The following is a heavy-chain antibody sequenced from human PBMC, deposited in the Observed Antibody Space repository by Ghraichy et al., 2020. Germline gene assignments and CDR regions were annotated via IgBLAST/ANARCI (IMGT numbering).Heavy chain of an antibody. J-gene: IGHJ4*02. Sequence: ASVKVSCKASGYTFTAYYIHWVRQAPGQGLEWMGRISPNNGGTNYAQKFHDRFTLSTDTSINTAYMELSRLTSDDTAVYFCARASTSSSDFYFWGQGTLVTVSP. V-gene: IGHV1-2*06. CDR3: ARASTSSSDFYF. CDR1: GYTFTAYY. D-gene: IGHD6-6*01. CDR2: ISPNNGGT.